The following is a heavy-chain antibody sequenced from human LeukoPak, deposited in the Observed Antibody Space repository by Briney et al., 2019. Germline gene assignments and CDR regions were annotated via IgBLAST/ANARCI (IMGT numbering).Heavy chain of an antibody. CDR2: INPNSGGT. CDR3: ARGGYCSGGSCYFTIHYYYYYYMDV. Sequence: ASVKVSCKASGYTFTGYYMHWVRQAPGQGLEWMGWINPNSGGTNYAQKFQGRVTMTRDTSISTAYMELSRLRSDDTAVYYCARGGYCSGGSCYFTIHYYYYYYMDVWGKGTTVTISS. CDR1: GYTFTGYY. J-gene: IGHJ6*03. D-gene: IGHD2-15*01. V-gene: IGHV1-2*02.